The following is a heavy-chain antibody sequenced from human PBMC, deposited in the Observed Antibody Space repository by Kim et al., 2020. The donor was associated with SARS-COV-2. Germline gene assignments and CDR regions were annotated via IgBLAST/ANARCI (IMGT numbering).Heavy chain of an antibody. CDR2: T. CDR3: ARHTRSVPFDY. J-gene: IGHJ4*02. Sequence: TRYSPSFKGQVTISAGWFVSTAYLQWSSLKASDTAMYYCARHTRSVPFDYWGQGTLVTVSS. V-gene: IGHV5-51*01. D-gene: IGHD1-1*01.